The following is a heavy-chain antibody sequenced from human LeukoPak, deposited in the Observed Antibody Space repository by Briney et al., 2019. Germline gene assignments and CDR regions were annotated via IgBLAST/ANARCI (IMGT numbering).Heavy chain of an antibody. CDR3: ARGRSPPARFYYYYYGMDV. J-gene: IGHJ6*02. Sequence: SETLSLTCAVYGGSFSGYYWSWIRQPPGKGLEWIGEINHSGSTNYNPSLKSRVTISVDTSKNQFSLKLSSVTAADTAVYYCARGRSPPARFYYYYYGMDVWGQGTTVTVSS. CDR1: GGSFSGYY. V-gene: IGHV4-34*01. D-gene: IGHD1-26*01. CDR2: INHSGST.